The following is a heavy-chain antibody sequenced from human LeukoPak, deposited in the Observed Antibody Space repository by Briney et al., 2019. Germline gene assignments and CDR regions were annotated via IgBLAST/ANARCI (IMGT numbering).Heavy chain of an antibody. D-gene: IGHD3-16*01. Sequence: SETLSLTCTVSGGSISSYYWSWIRQPPGKGLEWIGYIYYSGSTSYNPSLKSRVTISVDTSKNQFSLKLSSVTAADTAVYYCAREYEAYYGMDVWGQGTTVTVSS. CDR2: IYYSGST. CDR3: AREYEAYYGMDV. V-gene: IGHV4-59*01. J-gene: IGHJ6*02. CDR1: GGSISSYY.